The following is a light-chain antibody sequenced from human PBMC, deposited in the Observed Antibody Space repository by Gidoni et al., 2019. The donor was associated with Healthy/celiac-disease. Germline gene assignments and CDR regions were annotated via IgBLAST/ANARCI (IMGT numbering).Light chain of an antibody. CDR2: DAA. J-gene: IGKJ4*01. Sequence: DLQMTQSPSSLSASVGDRVTITCQASQDISNYLNWYQQKPGKAPKLLTYDAANLETGVPSRVSGSGAGTDFTVTISRLQPEDIATYYCQQYDNRPFGGGTKVEIK. V-gene: IGKV1-33*01. CDR3: QQYDNRP. CDR1: QDISNY.